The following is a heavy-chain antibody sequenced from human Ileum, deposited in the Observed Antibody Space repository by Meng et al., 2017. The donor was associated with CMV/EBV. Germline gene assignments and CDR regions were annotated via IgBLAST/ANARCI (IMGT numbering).Heavy chain of an antibody. CDR2: ISAYNGGT. J-gene: IGHJ4*02. V-gene: IGHV1-18*01. CDR3: ARSRITGEGYLDY. CDR1: NYTFTNYG. D-gene: IGHD7-27*01. Sequence: ASVKVSCKGSNYTFTNYGIAWVRQAPGQGLEWMGWISAYNGGTKYEEKLQDRVTMTTDTSTSTAYMELRSLRSDDTAVYYCARSRITGEGYLDYWGQGTLVTVSS.